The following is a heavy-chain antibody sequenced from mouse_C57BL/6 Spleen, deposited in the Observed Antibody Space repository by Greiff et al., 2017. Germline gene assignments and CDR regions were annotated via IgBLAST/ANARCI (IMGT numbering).Heavy chain of an antibody. CDR1: GFSLTSSG. V-gene: IGHV2-2*01. J-gene: IGHJ4*01. CDR3: ARKGALLGAMYY. CDR2: IWSGGST. Sequence: VQLQQSGPGLVQPSQSLSITCTVSGFSLTSSGVHWVRQSPGTGLEWLGVIWSGGSTDYNAAFISRLSISKDTSTSQVFFKRNSLQADDTSIYYCARKGALLGAMYYWGQGTSVTVSS. D-gene: IGHD3-1*01.